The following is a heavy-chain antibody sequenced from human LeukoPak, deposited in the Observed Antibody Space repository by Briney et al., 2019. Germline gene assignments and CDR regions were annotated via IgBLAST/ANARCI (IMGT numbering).Heavy chain of an antibody. Sequence: SETLSLTCTVSGGSISSYYWSWIRQPPGKGLEWIGYIYYSGSTNYNPSLKSRVTISVDTSKNQFSLKVSSVTAADTAVYYCARDDSYSNGVDYWGQGTLVTVSS. CDR1: GGSISSYY. CDR3: ARDDSYSNGVDY. V-gene: IGHV4-59*01. J-gene: IGHJ4*02. CDR2: IYYSGST. D-gene: IGHD4-11*01.